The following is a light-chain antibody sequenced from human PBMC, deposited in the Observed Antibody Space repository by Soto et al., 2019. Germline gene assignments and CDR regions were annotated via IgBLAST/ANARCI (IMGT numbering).Light chain of an antibody. J-gene: IGKJ5*01. CDR2: DAT. CDR3: QQRYNWLFT. CDR1: QTVSNY. V-gene: IGKV3-11*01. Sequence: EIVLTQSPATLSLSPGERATLSCRASQTVSNYLAWYQQKLGQAPKLLIYDATNRATGIPARFSGSGSGTDFTLTISSLEPEDFAVYYCQQRYNWLFTFGQGTRLEIK.